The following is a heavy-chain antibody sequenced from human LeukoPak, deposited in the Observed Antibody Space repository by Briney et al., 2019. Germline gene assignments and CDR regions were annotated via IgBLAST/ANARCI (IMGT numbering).Heavy chain of an antibody. J-gene: IGHJ4*02. CDR2: INHSGST. Sequence: SETLSLTCAVYGGSLSGYYWSWIRQPPGKGLEWIGEINHSGSTNYNPSLKSRVTISVDTSKNQFSLKLSSVTAADTAVHYCAGNHYDFWSGYYIALDYWGQGTLVTVSS. CDR3: AGNHYDFWSGYYIALDY. D-gene: IGHD3-3*01. CDR1: GGSLSGYY. V-gene: IGHV4-34*01.